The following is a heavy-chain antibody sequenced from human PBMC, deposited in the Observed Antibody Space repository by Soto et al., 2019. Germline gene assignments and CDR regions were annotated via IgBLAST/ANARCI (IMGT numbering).Heavy chain of an antibody. CDR3: ARTGYSSSWYPDH. CDR2: IYPGDSEA. J-gene: IGHJ4*02. D-gene: IGHD2-2*03. V-gene: IGHV5-51*01. CDR1: GYRFTSFL. Sequence: PGESLKISCKAPGYRFTSFLICWVRQMPVKGLEWMGIIYPGDSEARYGPSFQAQVTISADESINTAYLQWNNLNASDSAIYFCARTGYSSSWYPDHWGQGTLVTVSS.